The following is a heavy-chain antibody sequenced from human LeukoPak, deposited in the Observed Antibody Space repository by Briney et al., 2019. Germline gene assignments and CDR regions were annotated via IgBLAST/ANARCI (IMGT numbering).Heavy chain of an antibody. Sequence: ASVKVSCKASGYTFTGYYMHWVRRAPGQGLEWMGWINPNSGGTNYAQKFQGRVTMTRDTSISTAYMELSRLRSDDTAVYYCARGANNAGTYYYYYMDVWGKGTTVTVSS. CDR3: ARGANNAGTYYYYYMDV. CDR1: GYTFTGYY. J-gene: IGHJ6*03. CDR2: INPNSGGT. D-gene: IGHD6-13*01. V-gene: IGHV1-2*02.